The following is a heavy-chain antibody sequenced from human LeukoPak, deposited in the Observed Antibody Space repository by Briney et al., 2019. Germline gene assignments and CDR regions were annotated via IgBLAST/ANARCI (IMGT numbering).Heavy chain of an antibody. J-gene: IGHJ6*03. CDR2: MNPNSGNT. CDR1: GYTFTSYD. CDR3: ARGEEFVLWFGELSFYMDV. Sequence: GASVKVSCKASGYTFTSYDINWVRQATGQGLEWMGWMNPNSGNTGYAQKFQGRVTMTRNTSISTAYMELSSLRSEDTAVYYCARGEEFVLWFGELSFYMDVWGKGTTVTISS. D-gene: IGHD3-10*01. V-gene: IGHV1-8*01.